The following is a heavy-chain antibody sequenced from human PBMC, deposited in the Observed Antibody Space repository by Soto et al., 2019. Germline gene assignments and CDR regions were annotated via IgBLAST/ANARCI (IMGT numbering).Heavy chain of an antibody. CDR2: MYWDDDK. V-gene: IGHV2-5*02. CDR1: GFSLSRSGVG. J-gene: IGHJ3*02. Sequence: QITLKESSPTLVKPTQTLTLTCTISGFSLSRSGVGVGWIRQPPGKAPEWLALMYWDDDKRYSPSLNRRLTITKDTSKDQVVLTMTNVDPVDTATYYCAHRSGYVRAFDIWGQGTMVTVSS. CDR3: AHRSGYVRAFDI. D-gene: IGHD5-12*01.